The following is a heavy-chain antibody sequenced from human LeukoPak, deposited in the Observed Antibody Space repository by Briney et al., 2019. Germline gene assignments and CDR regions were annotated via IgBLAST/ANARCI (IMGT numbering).Heavy chain of an antibody. Sequence: GASVKVSCKASGYTFTGYYMHWVRQAPGQGLEWMGWINPNSGGTNYAQKFQGRVTMTRDTSISTAYMELSRLRSDDTAVYYCARHSDYDFWSGYSPGAFDIWGQGTMVTVSS. CDR1: GYTFTGYY. CDR3: ARHSDYDFWSGYSPGAFDI. V-gene: IGHV1-2*02. CDR2: INPNSGGT. J-gene: IGHJ3*02. D-gene: IGHD3-3*01.